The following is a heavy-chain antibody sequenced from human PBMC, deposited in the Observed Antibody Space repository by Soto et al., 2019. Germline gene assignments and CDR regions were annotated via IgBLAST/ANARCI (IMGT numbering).Heavy chain of an antibody. CDR2: IRSKADKYAT. CDR3: TRHLYCATSICSFDY. V-gene: IGHV3-73*01. D-gene: IGHD2-8*01. Sequence: GGSLRLSCAASGFSFSDFVMHWVRQASGKGLEWLGRIRSKADKYATVYAASVKGRFTISRDDSKNTAFLQMSGLKAEDTAVYYCTRHLYCATSICSFDYWGPGTLVTVS. CDR1: GFSFSDFV. J-gene: IGHJ4*02.